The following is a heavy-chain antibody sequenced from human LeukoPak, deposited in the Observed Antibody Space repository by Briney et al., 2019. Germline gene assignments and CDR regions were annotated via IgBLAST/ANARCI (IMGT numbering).Heavy chain of an antibody. V-gene: IGHV4-59*06. J-gene: IGHJ4*02. CDR2: IYYSGSA. CDR1: GDSISSYY. CDR3: ARGSDFFDY. Sequence: PSETLSLTCSVSGDSISSYYWSWIRQPPGKGLEWIGFIYYSGSAYYNPSLKSRVSISIDTSKNQFSLTLNSVTAADTAVYYCARGSDFFDYWGQGTLVTVSS. D-gene: IGHD3-10*01.